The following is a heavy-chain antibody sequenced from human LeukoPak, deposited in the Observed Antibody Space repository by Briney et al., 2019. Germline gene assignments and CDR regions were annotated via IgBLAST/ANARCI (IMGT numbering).Heavy chain of an antibody. CDR3: ARGGRGSGYPFDY. CDR2: IYYSGST. CDR1: GGSISSYY. V-gene: IGHV4-59*01. J-gene: IGHJ4*02. Sequence: SETLSLTCTVSGGSISSYYWSWIRQPPGKGLEWIGYIYYSGSTNYNPSLKSRVTISVDTSKNQFSLKLSSVTAADTTVYYCARGGRGSGYPFDYWGQGTLVTVSS. D-gene: IGHD3-3*01.